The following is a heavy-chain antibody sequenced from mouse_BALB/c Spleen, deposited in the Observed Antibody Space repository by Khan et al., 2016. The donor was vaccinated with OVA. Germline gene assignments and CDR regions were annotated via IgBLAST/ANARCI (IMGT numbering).Heavy chain of an antibody. V-gene: IGHV5-6*01. Sequence: EVKLVESGGDLVKPGGSLKLSCAASGFTFSNYGMSWVRQTPDKRLEWVATISSDGSYTYYPDSVKGRFTISRNNAKNTLYLQMTSLRSEDTAMFYCTRHLTGSFAYWGQGTLVTVSA. D-gene: IGHD4-1*01. CDR3: TRHLTGSFAY. CDR2: ISSDGSYT. CDR1: GFTFSNYG. J-gene: IGHJ3*01.